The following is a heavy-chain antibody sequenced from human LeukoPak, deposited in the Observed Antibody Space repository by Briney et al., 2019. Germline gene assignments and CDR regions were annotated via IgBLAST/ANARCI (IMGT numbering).Heavy chain of an antibody. D-gene: IGHD3-3*01. Sequence: TLSLTCTVSGGSISSGGYYWSWIRQHPGKGLEWIGYIYYSGSTYYNPSLKSRVTISVDTSKNQFSLKLSSVAAADTAVYYCARCITISPFDIWGQGTMVTVSS. J-gene: IGHJ3*02. V-gene: IGHV4-31*03. CDR2: IYYSGST. CDR1: GGSISSGGYY. CDR3: ARCITISPFDI.